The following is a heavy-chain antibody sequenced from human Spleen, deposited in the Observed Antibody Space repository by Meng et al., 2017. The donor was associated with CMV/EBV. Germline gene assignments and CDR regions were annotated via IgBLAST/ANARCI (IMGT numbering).Heavy chain of an antibody. CDR3: AKHPIYSYGYLEYNWFDP. CDR1: FAFRTYA. J-gene: IGHJ5*02. CDR2: TSGSGGAT. D-gene: IGHD5-18*01. V-gene: IGHV3-23*01. Sequence: FAFRTYAMSWVRQAPGKGLEWVSATSGSGGATYYADSVKARFTISRDNSKNTLYLQLNSLRVEDTAVYYCAKHPIYSYGYLEYNWFDPWGQGTLVTVSS.